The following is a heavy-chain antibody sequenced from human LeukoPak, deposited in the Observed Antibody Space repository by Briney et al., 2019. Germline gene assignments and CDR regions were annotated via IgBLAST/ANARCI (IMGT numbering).Heavy chain of an antibody. CDR1: GFTFSSYA. D-gene: IGHD3-10*01. V-gene: IGHV3-23*01. CDR2: ISGSGGSA. Sequence: GGSLRLSCAASGFTFSSYAMSWVRQAPGKGLEWVSAISGSGGSAYYADSVKGRFTISRDNSKNTLYLRMNSLRAEDTAVYYCAKVLVRGVITLNYYYGMDVWGQGTTVTVSS. CDR3: AKVLVRGVITLNYYYGMDV. J-gene: IGHJ6*02.